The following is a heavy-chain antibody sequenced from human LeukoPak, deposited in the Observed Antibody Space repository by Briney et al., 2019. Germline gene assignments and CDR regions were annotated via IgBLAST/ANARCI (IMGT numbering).Heavy chain of an antibody. D-gene: IGHD5-24*01. CDR2: IYYSGST. V-gene: IGHV4-59*01. Sequence: SETLSLTCTVSGGSISSYYWSWIRQPPGKGLEWIGYIYYSGSTNYYPSLKSRVTISVDTSKTQFSLMLSSVTAADTAVYYCARLYLPATRFDYWGQGTLVTVSS. J-gene: IGHJ4*02. CDR3: ARLYLPATRFDY. CDR1: GGSISSYY.